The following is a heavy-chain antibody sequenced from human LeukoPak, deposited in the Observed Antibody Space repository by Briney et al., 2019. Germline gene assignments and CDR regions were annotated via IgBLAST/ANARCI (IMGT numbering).Heavy chain of an antibody. Sequence: SETLSLTCTVSGGSISSGGYYWSWIRQPPGKGLEWIGYIYHSGSTYYNPSLKSRVTISVDRSKNQFSLKLSSVTAADTAVYYCARFSSTSCYDYWGQGTLVTVSS. J-gene: IGHJ4*02. CDR1: GGSISSGGYY. CDR2: IYHSGST. D-gene: IGHD2-2*01. V-gene: IGHV4-30-2*01. CDR3: ARFSSTSCYDY.